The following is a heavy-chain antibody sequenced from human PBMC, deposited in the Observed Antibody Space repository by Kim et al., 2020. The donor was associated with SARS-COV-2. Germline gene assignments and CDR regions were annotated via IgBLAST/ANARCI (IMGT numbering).Heavy chain of an antibody. V-gene: IGHV4-4*02. J-gene: IGHJ6*02. CDR2: IYHSGST. CDR3: ARDGSSWPYGMDV. D-gene: IGHD6-13*01. CDR1: GGSISSSNW. Sequence: SETLSLTCAVSGGSISSSNWWSWVRQPPGKGLEWIGEIYHSGSTNYNPSLKSRVTISVDKSKNQFSLKLSSVTAADTAVYYCARDGSSWPYGMDVWGQGTTVTVSS.